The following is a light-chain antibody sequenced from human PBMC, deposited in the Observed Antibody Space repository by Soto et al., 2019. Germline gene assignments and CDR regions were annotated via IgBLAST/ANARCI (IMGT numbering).Light chain of an antibody. CDR3: QQYNSYCFT. CDR1: ETINGW. V-gene: IGKV1-5*03. Sequence: DIQMTQSPSTLSASVGDRVNITCRASETINGWLAWYQQKPGKAPKLLISRASDLQTGVPTRFSGSGSGTEFTLTISSLQTDDLATDYCQQYNSYCFTFGPGTKVDVK. J-gene: IGKJ3*01. CDR2: RAS.